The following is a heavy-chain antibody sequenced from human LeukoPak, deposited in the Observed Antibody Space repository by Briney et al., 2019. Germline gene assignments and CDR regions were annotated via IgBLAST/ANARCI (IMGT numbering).Heavy chain of an antibody. D-gene: IGHD2-15*01. Sequence: GGSLRLSCAASGFTFSSYAMHWVRQAPGKGLEWVAVIWYDGSNKYYADSVRGRFTISRDNSKNTLYLQMNGLRAEDTAVYYCARDRVVVAATEGYYFDYWGQGTLVTVFS. CDR1: GFTFSSYA. CDR3: ARDRVVVAATEGYYFDY. J-gene: IGHJ4*02. V-gene: IGHV3-33*01. CDR2: IWYDGSNK.